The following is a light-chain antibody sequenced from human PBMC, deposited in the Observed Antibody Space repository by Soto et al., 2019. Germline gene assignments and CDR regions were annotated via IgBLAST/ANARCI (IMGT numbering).Light chain of an antibody. Sequence: DIQMTQSPSSLSASVGDRVTITCQASQDISNYLSWYQQKPGNAPKLLIYDASNLETGVPSRFSGSGSGTHFTFTISSLQPEDIATYYCRQYDNLPYSFGQGTKLEIK. CDR1: QDISNY. J-gene: IGKJ2*03. CDR2: DAS. V-gene: IGKV1-33*01. CDR3: RQYDNLPYS.